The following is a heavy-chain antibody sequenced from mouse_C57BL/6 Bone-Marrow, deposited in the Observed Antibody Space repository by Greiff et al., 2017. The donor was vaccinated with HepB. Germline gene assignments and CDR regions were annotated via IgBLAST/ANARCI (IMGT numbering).Heavy chain of an antibody. Sequence: EVKLQESGPGLVKPSQSLSLTCSVTGYSITSGYYWNWIRQFPGNKLEWMGYISYDGSNNYNPSLKNRISITRDTSKNQFFLKLNSVTTEDTATYYCARDYGSSFFDYWGQGTTLTVSS. CDR3: ARDYGSSFFDY. CDR1: GYSITSGYY. J-gene: IGHJ2*01. V-gene: IGHV3-6*01. CDR2: ISYDGSN. D-gene: IGHD1-1*01.